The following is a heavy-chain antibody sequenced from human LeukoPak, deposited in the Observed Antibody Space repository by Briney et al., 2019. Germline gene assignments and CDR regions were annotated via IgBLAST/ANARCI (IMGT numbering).Heavy chain of an antibody. V-gene: IGHV3-23*01. D-gene: IGHD4-17*01. CDR1: GFTFSSSA. J-gene: IGHJ5*02. CDR2: ISGSGSGGST. CDR3: AKGFQARNDYGDVGFDP. Sequence: GGSLRLSCAASGFTFSSSAMSWVRQAPGKGLEWVSSISGSGSGGSTYYADSVKGRFTISRDNPKNTLYLQMNSLRAEDTAVYYCAKGFQARNDYGDVGFDPWGQGTLVTVSS.